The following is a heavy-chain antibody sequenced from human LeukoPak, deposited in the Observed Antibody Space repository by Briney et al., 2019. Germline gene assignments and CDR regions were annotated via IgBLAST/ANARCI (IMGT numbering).Heavy chain of an antibody. V-gene: IGHV3-48*01. CDR2: ISSSNSTI. J-gene: IGHJ4*02. CDR1: GFSFSSYS. CDR3: PRGRYSGTLTCRVFDS. Sequence: GRTLSLSCEASGFSFSSYSMNWVRQAPGKGLEWVSYISSSNSTIYYADSVKGRFTISRHNAKNSLYLQMNSLLPEDTALYFCPRGRYSGTLTCRVFDSWGQGTLVTVSS. D-gene: IGHD1-7*01.